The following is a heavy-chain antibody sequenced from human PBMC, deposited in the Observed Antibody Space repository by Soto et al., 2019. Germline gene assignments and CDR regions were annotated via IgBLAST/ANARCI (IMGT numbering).Heavy chain of an antibody. J-gene: IGHJ4*02. CDR2: IYYSGST. D-gene: IGHD3-3*01. V-gene: IGHV4-31*03. CDR1: GGYISSGGYY. CDR3: ARGVLRFLEWLPGFDY. Sequence: SETRSLTCTVSGGYISSGGYYWSWIRQHPGKGLEWIGYIYYSGSTYYNPSLKSRVTISVDTSKNQFSLKLSSVTAADTAVYYCARGVLRFLEWLPGFDYWGQGTLVTVSS.